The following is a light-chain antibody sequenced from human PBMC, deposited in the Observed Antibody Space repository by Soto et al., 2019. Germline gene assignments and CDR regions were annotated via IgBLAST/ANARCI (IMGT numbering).Light chain of an antibody. CDR2: GNN. Sequence: QSVLTQPPSVSGAPGQRVTISCTGNNSNIGGGYDVHWYQQLPGTAPKLLIYGNNNRPSGVPDRFSGSKSYASASLAITGLQSEDEADSYCHSYDSRLSGSVFGGGTKVTVL. CDR3: HSYDSRLSGSV. CDR1: NSNIGGGYD. J-gene: IGLJ2*01. V-gene: IGLV1-40*01.